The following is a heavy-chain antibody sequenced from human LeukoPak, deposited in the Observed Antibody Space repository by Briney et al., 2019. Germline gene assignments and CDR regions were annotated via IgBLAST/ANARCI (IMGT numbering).Heavy chain of an antibody. CDR2: ISYDGSNL. D-gene: IGHD2-15*01. CDR1: GFTFSSYA. Sequence: GGSLRLSCAASGFTFSSYAMSWVRQAPGKGLEWVAVISYDGSNLDYADSVKGRFTVSRDNARDSLYLQMNSLRAEDTAVYYCARQGYCSRGSCYWSGWFDPWGQGTLVTVSS. V-gene: IGHV3-30*14. J-gene: IGHJ5*02. CDR3: ARQGYCSRGSCYWSGWFDP.